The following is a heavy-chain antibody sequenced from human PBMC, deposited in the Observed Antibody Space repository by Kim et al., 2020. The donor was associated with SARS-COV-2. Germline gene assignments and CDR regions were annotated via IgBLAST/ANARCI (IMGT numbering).Heavy chain of an antibody. Sequence: ECVKGRFTISRDHSKKPLYLQMNSLRAEDTAVYYCAPGDPIVVVVTAITDYWGQGTMVTVSS. CDR3: APGDPIVVVVTAITDY. D-gene: IGHD2-21*02. J-gene: IGHJ4*02. V-gene: IGHV3-30*03.